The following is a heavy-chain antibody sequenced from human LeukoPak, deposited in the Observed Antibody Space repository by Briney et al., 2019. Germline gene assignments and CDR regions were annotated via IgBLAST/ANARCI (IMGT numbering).Heavy chain of an antibody. V-gene: IGHV3-30*18. CDR3: AKEVLLWFGDPTGGFDP. CDR1: GFTFSSYG. D-gene: IGHD3-10*01. Sequence: HPGGSLRLSCAASGFTFSSYGMHWVGKAPAKGLRWVQVISYDGSNKYYADSVKGRFTISRDNSKNTLYLQMNSLRAEDTAVYYCAKEVLLWFGDPTGGFDPWGQGTLVTVSS. CDR2: ISYDGSNK. J-gene: IGHJ5*02.